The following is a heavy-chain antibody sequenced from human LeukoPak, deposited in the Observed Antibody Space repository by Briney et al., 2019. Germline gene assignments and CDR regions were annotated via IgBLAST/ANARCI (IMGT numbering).Heavy chain of an antibody. CDR3: ARDSSGTYYDILTGLLDY. Sequence: NPSETLSLTCTVSGGSISSYYWSWIRQPPGKGLEWIGYIYYSGSTNYNPSLKSRVTISVDTSKNQFSLKLSSVTAADTAVYYCARDSSGTYYDILTGLLDYWGQGTLVTVSS. CDR1: GGSISSYY. J-gene: IGHJ4*02. V-gene: IGHV4-59*01. D-gene: IGHD3-9*01. CDR2: IYYSGST.